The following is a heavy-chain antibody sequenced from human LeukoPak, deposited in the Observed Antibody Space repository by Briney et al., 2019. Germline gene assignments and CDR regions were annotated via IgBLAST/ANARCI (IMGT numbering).Heavy chain of an antibody. CDR3: ARYPHPAYYYGMDV. V-gene: IGHV3-53*01. J-gene: IGHJ6*02. Sequence: GGSLRLSCAASGFTVSSNYMSWVRQAPGKGLEWVSVIYSGGSTYYADSVKGRFTISRDNSKNTLYLQMNSLRAEDTAVYYCARYPHPAYYYGMDVWGQGTTVTVSS. CDR1: GFTVSSNY. CDR2: IYSGGST.